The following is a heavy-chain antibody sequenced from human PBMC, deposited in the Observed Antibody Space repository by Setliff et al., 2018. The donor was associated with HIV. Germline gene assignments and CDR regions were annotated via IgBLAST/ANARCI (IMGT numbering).Heavy chain of an antibody. V-gene: IGHV4-34*01. Sequence: KTSETLSLTCTFSTGSISRYYWNWIRQPPGKGLEWIGQISHSGTTTYNSSLKSRVTMSVDSSTNQFSLTLTSMTAPDTAVYYCARSQRLLGVQPPYWYFDLWGRGTPVTVSS. CDR3: ARSQRLLGVQPPYWYFDL. CDR1: TGSISRYY. J-gene: IGHJ2*01. D-gene: IGHD3-16*01. CDR2: ISHSGTT.